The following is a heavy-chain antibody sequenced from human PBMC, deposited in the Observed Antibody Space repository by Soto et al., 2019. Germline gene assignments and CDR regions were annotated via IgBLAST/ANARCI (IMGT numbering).Heavy chain of an antibody. V-gene: IGHV4-39*02. Sequence: PSETLSLTCSVSGGSISYNSYYWGWIRQPPGKGLEWVGGIFYTGTTYYSPSLKDRVTISVDTSKNSFSLNLASVTAADTAVYFCARLVVVAPVANAWGQGTLVTVSS. CDR1: GGSISYNSYY. J-gene: IGHJ5*02. CDR3: ARLVVVAPVANA. CDR2: IFYTGTT. D-gene: IGHD2-2*01.